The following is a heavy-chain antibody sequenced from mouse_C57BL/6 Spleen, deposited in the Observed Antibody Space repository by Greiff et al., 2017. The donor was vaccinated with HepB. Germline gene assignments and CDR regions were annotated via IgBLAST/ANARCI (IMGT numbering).Heavy chain of an antibody. J-gene: IGHJ3*01. CDR2: IWSGGST. V-gene: IGHV2-2*01. CDR1: GFALTSYG. CDR3: ARNDGKAWFAY. D-gene: IGHD1-1*01. Sequence: QVQLQQSGPGLVQPSQSLSITCTVSGFALTSYGVHWVRQSPGKGLEWLGVIWSGGSTDYNAAFISRLSMSKDNSKSQVFFKMNSLQADDTAIYYCARNDGKAWFAYWGQGTLVTVSA.